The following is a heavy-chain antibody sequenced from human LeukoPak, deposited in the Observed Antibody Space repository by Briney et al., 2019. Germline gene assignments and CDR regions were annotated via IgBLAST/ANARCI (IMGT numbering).Heavy chain of an antibody. J-gene: IGHJ4*02. D-gene: IGHD1-26*01. CDR2: IYYSGST. CDR3: ARVPVYSGTYFDY. V-gene: IGHV4-30-4*01. CDR1: GGSISSGDYY. Sequence: SETLSLSCTVSGGSISSGDYYWSWIRQPPGKGLEWIGYIYYSGSTYYNPSLKSRVTISVYTSKNQFSLKLSSVTAADTAVYYCARVPVYSGTYFDYWGQGTLVTVSS.